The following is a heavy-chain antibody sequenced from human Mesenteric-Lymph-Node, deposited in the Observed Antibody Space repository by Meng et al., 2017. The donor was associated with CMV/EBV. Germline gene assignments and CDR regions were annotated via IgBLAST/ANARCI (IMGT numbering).Heavy chain of an antibody. V-gene: IGHV3-21*01. Sequence: GESLKISCAASGFTFSSYSMNWVRQAPGQGLEWVSSISSSSSYIYYADSVKGRFTISRGNAKNSLYLQMNSLRAEDTAVYYCARWEQLVPVKTLYYYYGMDVWGQGTTVTVSS. CDR3: ARWEQLVPVKTLYYYYGMDV. D-gene: IGHD6-13*01. J-gene: IGHJ6*02. CDR2: ISSSSSYI. CDR1: GFTFSSYS.